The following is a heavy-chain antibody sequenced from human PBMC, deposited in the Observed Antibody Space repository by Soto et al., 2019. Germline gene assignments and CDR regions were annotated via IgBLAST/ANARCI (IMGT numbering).Heavy chain of an antibody. Sequence: QVQLQESGPGLVKPSETLSLTCTVSGGSISSYYWSWIRQPPGKGLEWIGYIYYSGSTNYNPSLKSRVTISVDTSKNQFSLKLSSVTAADTAVYYCARDGSRDGYNWGANNWFDPWGQGTLVTVSS. D-gene: IGHD5-12*01. V-gene: IGHV4-59*01. CDR1: GGSISSYY. CDR3: ARDGSRDGYNWGANNWFDP. CDR2: IYYSGST. J-gene: IGHJ5*02.